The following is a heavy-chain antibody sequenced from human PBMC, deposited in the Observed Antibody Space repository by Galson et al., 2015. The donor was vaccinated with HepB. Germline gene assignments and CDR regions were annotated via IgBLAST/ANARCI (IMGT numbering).Heavy chain of an antibody. Sequence: SLRLSCAASGFTVSSNYMSWVRQAPGKGLEWVSVIYSGGSTYYADSVKGRFTISRDNSKNTLYLQMNSLRAEDTAVYYCAIRYYESDRPNDYWGQGALVTVSS. CDR3: AIRYYESDRPNDY. D-gene: IGHD3-22*01. CDR2: IYSGGST. CDR1: GFTVSSNY. V-gene: IGHV3-53*01. J-gene: IGHJ4*02.